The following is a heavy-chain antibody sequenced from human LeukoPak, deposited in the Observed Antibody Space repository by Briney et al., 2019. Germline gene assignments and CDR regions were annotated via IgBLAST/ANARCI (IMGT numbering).Heavy chain of an antibody. Sequence: PGGSLRLSCAASGFTFSSYAMSWVRQAPGKGLEWVSAISGSGGSTYYADSVKGRFTISRDNSKNTLYLQMNSLRAEDTAVYYCAKEILPPYGDLRGPAFDIWGQGTMVTVSS. J-gene: IGHJ3*02. CDR2: ISGSGGST. D-gene: IGHD4-17*01. CDR1: GFTFSSYA. CDR3: AKEILPPYGDLRGPAFDI. V-gene: IGHV3-23*01.